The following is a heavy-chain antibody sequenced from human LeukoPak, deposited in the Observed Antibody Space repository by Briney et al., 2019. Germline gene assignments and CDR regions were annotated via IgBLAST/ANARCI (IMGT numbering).Heavy chain of an antibody. J-gene: IGHJ4*02. CDR3: ASLGSGSSPIVDFDH. D-gene: IGHD3-10*01. Sequence: ASVKVSCKASGYTFTSYYIHWVRQAPGQGLEWMGIIDPSAGGTNYAQKFQGRVIMTRDMSTRTVYMELSSLRSEDTAMYYCASLGSGSSPIVDFDHWGQGTQVTVSS. CDR1: GYTFTSYY. CDR2: IDPSAGGT. V-gene: IGHV1-46*01.